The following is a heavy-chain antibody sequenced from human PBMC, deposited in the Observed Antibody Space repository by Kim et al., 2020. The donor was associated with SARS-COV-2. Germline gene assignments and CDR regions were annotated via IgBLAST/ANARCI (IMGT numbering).Heavy chain of an antibody. D-gene: IGHD2-2*01. CDR3: AREKVVPAASTPPGAFDI. V-gene: IGHV3-33*05. CDR2: ISYDGSNK. Sequence: GGSLRLSCAASGFTFSSYGMHWVRQAPGKGLEWVAVISYDGSNKYYADSVKGRFTISRDNSKNTLYLQMNSLRAEDTAVYYCAREKVVPAASTPPGAFDIWGQGTMVTVSS. CDR1: GFTFSSYG. J-gene: IGHJ3*02.